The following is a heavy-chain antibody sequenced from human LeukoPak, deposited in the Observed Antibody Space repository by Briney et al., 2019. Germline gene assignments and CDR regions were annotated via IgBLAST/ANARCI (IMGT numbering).Heavy chain of an antibody. J-gene: IGHJ2*01. CDR1: GFTFSSYG. V-gene: IGHV3-30*18. D-gene: IGHD6-19*01. CDR3: AKGRYSSGWNWYFDL. Sequence: SGGSLRLSCAASGFTFSSYGMHWVRQAPGKGLEWVAVISYDGSNKDYADSVKGRFTISRDNSKNTLCLQMNSLRAEDTAVYYCAKGRYSSGWNWYFDLWGRGTLVTVSS. CDR2: ISYDGSNK.